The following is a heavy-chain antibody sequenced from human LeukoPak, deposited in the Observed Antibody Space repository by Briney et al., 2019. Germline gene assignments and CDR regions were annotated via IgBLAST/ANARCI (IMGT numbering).Heavy chain of an antibody. J-gene: IGHJ4*02. Sequence: PSQTLSHTCAVSGGSISSGGYSWSWIRQPPGKGLEWIGYIYQSGSTYYNPSLKSRVTISVDTSKNQFSLKLSSVTAADTAVYYCARGSWFEFDYWGQGTLVTVSS. CDR1: GGSISSGGYS. CDR2: IYQSGST. D-gene: IGHD6-13*01. CDR3: ARGSWFEFDY. V-gene: IGHV4-30-2*01.